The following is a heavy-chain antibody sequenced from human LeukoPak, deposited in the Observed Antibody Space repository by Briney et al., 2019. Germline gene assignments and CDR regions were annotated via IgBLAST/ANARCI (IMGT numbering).Heavy chain of an antibody. J-gene: IGHJ4*02. D-gene: IGHD2/OR15-2a*01. CDR3: VKTPYSSTWYVGDF. V-gene: IGHV3-64D*06. Sequence: GGSLRLSCSASGFTFSSYAVHWVRQAAGEGLEYVSAINSDGDSTYYADSVKGRLTISRDNSKNTLYLQMSSLRPEGSAVYYCVKTPYSSTWYVGDFWGQGTLVTVSS. CDR1: GFTFSSYA. CDR2: INSDGDST.